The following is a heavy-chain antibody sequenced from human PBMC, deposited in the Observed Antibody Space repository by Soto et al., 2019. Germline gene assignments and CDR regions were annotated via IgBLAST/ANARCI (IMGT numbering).Heavy chain of an antibody. CDR3: ARFLWSDTSLYYFDY. V-gene: IGHV2-5*02. D-gene: IGHD3-3*01. Sequence: QITLKESGPTLVKPTQTLTLTCTFSGFSLTGSGVGVGWIRQPPGKALEWLALIYWDDDKRYSPSLKSRLTITKDNSKNQVALTVTNMDPVDTATYYCARFLWSDTSLYYFDYWGQGTLVTVSS. CDR1: GFSLTGSGVG. CDR2: IYWDDDK. J-gene: IGHJ4*02.